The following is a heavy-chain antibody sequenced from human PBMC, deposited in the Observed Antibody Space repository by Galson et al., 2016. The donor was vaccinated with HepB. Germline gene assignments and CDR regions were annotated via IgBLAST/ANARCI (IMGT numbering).Heavy chain of an antibody. V-gene: IGHV3-23*01. CDR3: AKVGRTTDAFDI. CDR1: GLTFNSYA. J-gene: IGHJ3*02. CDR2: ISGSGGTT. Sequence: SLRLSCAVSGLTFNSYAMSWVRQAPGKGLEWVSAISGSGGTTYYAESVKGRFTFYRDYPQNTLSLDMNSMRVEDTAVYYCAKVGRTTDAFDIWGQGTMVTVSS. D-gene: IGHD1-1*01.